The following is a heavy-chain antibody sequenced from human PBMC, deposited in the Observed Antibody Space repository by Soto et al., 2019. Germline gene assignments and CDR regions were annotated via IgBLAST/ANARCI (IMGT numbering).Heavy chain of an antibody. CDR3: VRGVSIMDAPDKYYFDS. Sequence: PSDTLSLTCTVSGGSFSVFSLSDYYWGWIRQAPGKGLEWIGEINYEGDSNQNVSLKSRASLIVDTSKKQFALQLRSVTAADTAFYYCVRGVSIMDAPDKYYFDSWGPGTLVTVSS. D-gene: IGHD3-10*01. V-gene: IGHV4-34*04. CDR2: INYEGDS. J-gene: IGHJ4*02. CDR1: GGSFSVFSLSDYY.